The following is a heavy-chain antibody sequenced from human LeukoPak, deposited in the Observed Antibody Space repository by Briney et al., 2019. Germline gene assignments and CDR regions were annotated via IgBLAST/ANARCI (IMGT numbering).Heavy chain of an antibody. J-gene: IGHJ4*02. CDR3: ARARSRLVRDLLY. CDR2: MNPNSGNT. CDR1: GYTFTSYD. D-gene: IGHD6-19*01. V-gene: IGHV1-8*01. Sequence: GASVKVSCKASGYTFTSYDINWVRQATGQGLEWMGWMNPNSGNTGYAQKFQGRVTMTRNTSISTAYMKLSSLRSEDTAVYYCARARSRLVRDLLYWGQGTLVTVSS.